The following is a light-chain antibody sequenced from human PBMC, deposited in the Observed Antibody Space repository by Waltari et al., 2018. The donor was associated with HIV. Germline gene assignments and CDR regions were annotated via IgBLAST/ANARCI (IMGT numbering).Light chain of an antibody. CDR2: EVT. V-gene: IGLV2-14*01. Sequence: QSALTQPASVSGSPGQSITISCTGTTSDVGGYQYVSWSQQHPGKAPKLMFYEVTNRPVGVSCRFSGSESVNTAALTSSGLQAEDEADYFCTSYTSRNTRVFGTGTKVTVL. CDR3: TSYTSRNTRV. J-gene: IGLJ1*01. CDR1: TSDVGGYQY.